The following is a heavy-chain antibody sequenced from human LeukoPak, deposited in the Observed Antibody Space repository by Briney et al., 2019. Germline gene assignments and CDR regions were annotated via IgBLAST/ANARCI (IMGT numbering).Heavy chain of an antibody. CDR1: GYSFTSYW. CDR2: IYPGDSDT. D-gene: IGHD6-13*01. J-gene: IGHJ3*02. Sequence: GESLKISCKGSGYSFTSYWIGWVRQMPGKGLEWMGIIYPGDSDTRYSPSFQGQVTISADKSISTAYLQWSSLKASDTAMYYCARPIGLSSSWYDRALDAFDIWGQGTMVTVSS. CDR3: ARPIGLSSSWYDRALDAFDI. V-gene: IGHV5-51*01.